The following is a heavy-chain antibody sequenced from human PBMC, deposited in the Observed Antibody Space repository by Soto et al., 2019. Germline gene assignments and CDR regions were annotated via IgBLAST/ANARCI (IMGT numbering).Heavy chain of an antibody. CDR1: GYTFTSYG. CDR3: ARLYCISTSCYLGMDV. CDR2: ISAYNGNT. J-gene: IGHJ6*02. D-gene: IGHD2-2*01. V-gene: IGHV1-18*01. Sequence: ASVKVSCKASGYTFTSYGISWVRQAPGQGLEWMGWISAYNGNTNYAQKLQGRVTMTTDTSTSTAYMELRSLRSDDTAVYYCARLYCISTSCYLGMDVWSQGTTVTVSS.